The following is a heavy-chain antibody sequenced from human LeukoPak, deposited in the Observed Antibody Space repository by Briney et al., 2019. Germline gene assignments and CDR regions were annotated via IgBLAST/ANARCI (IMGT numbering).Heavy chain of an antibody. J-gene: IGHJ4*02. Sequence: SETLSLTCSVFGGSVSTHYWSWIRQPAGKGLEWIGRIHTSGTTNYNPSLKSRVTLSLDTSNNQLSLTVTSVTAADTAVYFCARDGDGGGYPDYWGQGTLVTVSS. D-gene: IGHD3-22*01. CDR3: ARDGDGGGYPDY. V-gene: IGHV4-4*07. CDR2: IHTSGTT. CDR1: GGSVSTHY.